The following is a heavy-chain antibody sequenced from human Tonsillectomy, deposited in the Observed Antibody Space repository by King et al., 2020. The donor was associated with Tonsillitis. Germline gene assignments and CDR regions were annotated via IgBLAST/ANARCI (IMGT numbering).Heavy chain of an antibody. J-gene: IGHJ4*02. D-gene: IGHD7-27*01. CDR3: AKGPLGPHRFDY. CDR1: GFTFSTFA. Sequence: VQLVESGGGLVQPGGSLRLSCVASGFTFSTFAMNWVRQAPDKGLEWVATFNDSGVSTYYTDSVKGPFTISRDNSKNTLYLEMNSLRAEDTAIYYCAKGPLGPHRFDYWGQGTLVTVSS. CDR2: FNDSGVST. V-gene: IGHV3-23*04.